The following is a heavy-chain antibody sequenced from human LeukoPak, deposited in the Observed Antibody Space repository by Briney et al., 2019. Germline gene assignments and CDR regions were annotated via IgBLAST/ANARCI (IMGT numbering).Heavy chain of an antibody. D-gene: IGHD3-22*01. CDR2: ISAYNGNT. V-gene: IGHV1-18*01. Sequence: RASVKVSCKASGYTFTSCGISWVRQAPGQGLEWMGWISAYNGNTNYAQKLQGRVTMTTDTSTSTAYMELRSLRSDDTAVYYCARVLLYYDSSGYPNGYWGQGTLVTVSS. CDR3: ARVLLYYDSSGYPNGY. J-gene: IGHJ4*02. CDR1: GYTFTSCG.